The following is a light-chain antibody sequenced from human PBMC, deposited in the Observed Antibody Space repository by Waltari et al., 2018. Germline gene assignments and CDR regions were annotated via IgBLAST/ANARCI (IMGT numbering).Light chain of an antibody. J-gene: IGLJ3*02. V-gene: IGLV4-69*01. CDR3: QTGGHGTWV. CDR2: VNSDGSH. Sequence: LVLTQSPSASASLGASVKLTCTLSSGYSSNVIAWLQQKPGKGPRYLMKVNSDGSHRKGDDIPYRFSASKSGTECQLTISSLQSEDEADYFCQTGGHGTWVFGGGTKLTVL. CDR1: SGYSSNV.